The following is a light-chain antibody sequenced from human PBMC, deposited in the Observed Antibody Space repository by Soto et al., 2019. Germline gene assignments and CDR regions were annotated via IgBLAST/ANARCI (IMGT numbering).Light chain of an antibody. CDR2: KAS. J-gene: IGKJ4*01. V-gene: IGKV1-5*03. Sequence: DIQMTQSPSTLSASVGDTVTITCRASQNINRWLAWYQQRPGKAPTLLIHKASSLEGGVPSRFSDSSSGTEFTLTISSLQPDDIATYFCLQYNVYPLTFGGGTKVEI. CDR1: QNINRW. CDR3: LQYNVYPLT.